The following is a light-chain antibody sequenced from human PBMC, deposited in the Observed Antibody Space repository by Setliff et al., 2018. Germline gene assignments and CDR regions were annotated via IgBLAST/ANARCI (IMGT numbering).Light chain of an antibody. CDR3: AAWDDSLTGSYV. J-gene: IGLJ1*01. CDR2: SDN. V-gene: IGLV1-44*01. Sequence: QSVLTQPPSTSGTPGQRVTISCSGSSSNIGGNTVNWYQQLPGTAPRLLIFSDNGRPSGVSNRFTGSKSGTSAPLTISGLQSEDEGDYYCAAWDDSLTGSYVFGTGTKVTVL. CDR1: SSNIGGNT.